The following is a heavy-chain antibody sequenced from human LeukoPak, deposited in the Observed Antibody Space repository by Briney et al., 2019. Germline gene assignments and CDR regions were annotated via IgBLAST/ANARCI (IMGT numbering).Heavy chain of an antibody. CDR2: IYGDGTI. CDR3: VTVGALTSSYYYYFQN. D-gene: IGHD1-26*01. Sequence: GGSLRLSCAASGFTVSGSYVSWVRQAPGKGLEWVSVIYGDGTIYYADSVKGRFTISRDNSKNTLYLQMHSLRAEDAAVYYCVTVGALTSSYYYYFQNWGQGTLVSVSS. J-gene: IGHJ1*01. V-gene: IGHV3-53*01. CDR1: GFTVSGSY.